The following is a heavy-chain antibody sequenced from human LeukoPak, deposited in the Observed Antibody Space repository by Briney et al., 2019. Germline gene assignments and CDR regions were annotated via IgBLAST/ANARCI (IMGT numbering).Heavy chain of an antibody. CDR3: ARDSSDILTGYYHF. V-gene: IGHV1-2*02. D-gene: IGHD3-9*01. Sequence: ASVRVSCKTSVYRFNDYYLDWVRQAPGQGLEGMGWINPNSGRTHYAPKFQGRVTLTTDTSITTAYMELSSLISGDTALYYCARDSSDILTGYYHFWGQGTLVTVSS. CDR2: INPNSGRT. CDR1: VYRFNDYY. J-gene: IGHJ4*02.